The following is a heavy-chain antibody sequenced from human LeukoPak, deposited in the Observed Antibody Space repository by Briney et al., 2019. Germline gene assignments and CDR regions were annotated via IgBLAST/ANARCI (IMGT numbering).Heavy chain of an antibody. CDR2: INPNSGGT. Sequence: ASVKVSCKASGYTFTGYYMHWVRQAPGQGLEWMGWINPNSGGTNYAQKFQGRVTMTRDTSISTAYMELSSLRSEDTAVYYCARWGWLQLGYYYGMDVWGQGTTVTVSS. D-gene: IGHD5-24*01. J-gene: IGHJ6*02. V-gene: IGHV1-2*02. CDR3: ARWGWLQLGYYYGMDV. CDR1: GYTFTGYY.